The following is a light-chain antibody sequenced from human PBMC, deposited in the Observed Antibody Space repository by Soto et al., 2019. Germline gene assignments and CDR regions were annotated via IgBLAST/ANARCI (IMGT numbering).Light chain of an antibody. V-gene: IGKV1-5*01. CDR2: DAS. CDR3: QQYDLYWT. Sequence: DIQLTQSPSTQSASVGDRVTITCRASQTIDKKLAWYQQKPGKAPKLLIFDASTLETGVPLRFSGSGSGTEFSLSINSLQPEDVGTYFCQQYDLYWTFGQGTKVEI. J-gene: IGKJ1*01. CDR1: QTIDKK.